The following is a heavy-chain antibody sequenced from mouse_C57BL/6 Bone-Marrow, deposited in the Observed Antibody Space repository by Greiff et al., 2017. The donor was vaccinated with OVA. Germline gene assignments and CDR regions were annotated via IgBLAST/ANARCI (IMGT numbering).Heavy chain of an antibody. D-gene: IGHD2-1*01. CDR1: GYTFTSYW. J-gene: IGHJ4*01. V-gene: IGHV1-55*01. CDR2: IYPGSGST. CDR3: ACNYGFYYYAMDY. Sequence: QVQLKQPGAELVKPGASVKMSCKASGYTFTSYWITWVKQRPGQGLEWIGDIYPGSGSTNYNEKFKSKATLTVDTSSSTAYMQLSRLTSEDSAVYYCACNYGFYYYAMDYWGQGTSVTVSS.